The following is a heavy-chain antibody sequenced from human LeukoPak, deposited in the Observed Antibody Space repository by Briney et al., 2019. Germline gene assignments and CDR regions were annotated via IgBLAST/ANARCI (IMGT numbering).Heavy chain of an antibody. CDR1: GFTFNNYA. V-gene: IGHV3-21*01. CDR2: ISSSSTYI. D-gene: IGHD6-13*01. CDR3: ARASSSWVKRRYYYGLDV. J-gene: IGHJ6*02. Sequence: GGSLRLSCAASGFTFNNYAMNWVRQAPGKGLEWVSSISSSSTYIYYADSVKGRFTISRDNAKNSLFLQMNSLRAEDTAVYYCARASSSWVKRRYYYGLDVWGQGTTVTVSS.